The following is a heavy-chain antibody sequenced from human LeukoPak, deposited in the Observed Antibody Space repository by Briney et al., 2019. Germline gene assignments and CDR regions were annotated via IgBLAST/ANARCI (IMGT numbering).Heavy chain of an antibody. J-gene: IGHJ4*02. CDR1: GGSISSSSYY. V-gene: IGHV4-39*02. CDR2: IYYSGTT. D-gene: IGHD1-26*01. CDR3: ARDGDSGSYYIDY. Sequence: SSETLYLTCTVSGGSISSSSYYWGWIRQPPGKGLEWIGSIYYSGTTYYNQSLKSRVTISVDTSKNQFSLKLSSVTAADTGVYYCARDGDSGSYYIDYWGQGTLVTVSS.